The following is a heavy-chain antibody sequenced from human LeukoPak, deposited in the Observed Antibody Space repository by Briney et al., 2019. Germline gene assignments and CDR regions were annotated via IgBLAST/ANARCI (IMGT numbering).Heavy chain of an antibody. CDR2: IKPDGSEK. CDR3: ARDGHYFAMDV. Sequence: GGSLSLSCAASGFTFNFYWMSWVRQTPGKGLEWLANIKPDGSEKYYVDSVRGRFTISRDNAKSSVHLQMNGLRAEDTAIYYCARDGHYFAMDVWGQGTTVTVSS. V-gene: IGHV3-7*03. CDR1: GFTFNFYW. J-gene: IGHJ6*02.